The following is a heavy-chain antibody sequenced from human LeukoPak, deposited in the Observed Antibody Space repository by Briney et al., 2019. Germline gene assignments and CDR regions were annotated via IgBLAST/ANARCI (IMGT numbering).Heavy chain of an antibody. CDR2: ISSSSSYI. CDR1: GFTFSSYS. J-gene: IGHJ4*02. CDR3: ARAGSSWTRHYFDY. Sequence: GGSLRLSCAASGFTFSSYSMNWVRQAPGKGLEWVSSISSSSSYIYYADSVKGRFTISRDNAKNSLYLQMNSLRAEDTAVYYCARAGSSWTRHYFDYWGQGTLVTVSS. D-gene: IGHD6-13*01. V-gene: IGHV3-21*01.